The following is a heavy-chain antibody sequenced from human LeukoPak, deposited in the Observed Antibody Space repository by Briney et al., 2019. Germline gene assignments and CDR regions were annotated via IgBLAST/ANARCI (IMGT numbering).Heavy chain of an antibody. V-gene: IGHV1-2*06. Sequence: GASVKVSCKASGYTFTGYYMHWVRQAPGQGLEWMGRINPNSGGTNYAQKFRGRATMTRDTSISTAYMELSRLRSDDTAVYYCSSSLRNWFDPWGQGTLVTVSS. J-gene: IGHJ5*02. D-gene: IGHD6-6*01. CDR2: INPNSGGT. CDR3: SSSLRNWFDP. CDR1: GYTFTGYY.